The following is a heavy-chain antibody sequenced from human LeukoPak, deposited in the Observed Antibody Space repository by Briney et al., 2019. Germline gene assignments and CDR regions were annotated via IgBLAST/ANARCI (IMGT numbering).Heavy chain of an antibody. D-gene: IGHD2-15*01. J-gene: IGHJ4*02. CDR1: GGSISSSSYY. V-gene: IGHV4-39*07. CDR2: IYYSGST. CDR3: ARMEAYCSGGSCYPGY. Sequence: SETLSLTCTVSGGSISSSSYYWGWIRQPPGKGLEWIGSIYYSGSTYYNPSRKSRVTISVDTSKNQFSLKLSSVTAADTAVYYCARMEAYCSGGSCYPGYWGQGPLVTVSS.